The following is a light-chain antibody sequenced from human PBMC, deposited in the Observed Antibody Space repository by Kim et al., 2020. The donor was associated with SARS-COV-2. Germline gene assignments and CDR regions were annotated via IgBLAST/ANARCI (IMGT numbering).Light chain of an antibody. J-gene: IGLJ3*02. CDR1: RLGDKY. Sequence: VSPGQTASITCSGDRLGDKYACWYQQKPGQSPVLVMYQDTKRPSGIPERFSGSISGNTATLTISGTQAMDEADYYCQAWDSSTVVFGGGTQLTVL. CDR2: QDT. CDR3: QAWDSSTVV. V-gene: IGLV3-1*01.